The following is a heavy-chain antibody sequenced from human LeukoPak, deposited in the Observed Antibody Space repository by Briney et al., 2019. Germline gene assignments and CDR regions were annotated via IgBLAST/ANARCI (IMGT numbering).Heavy chain of an antibody. J-gene: IGHJ4*02. V-gene: IGHV4-34*01. D-gene: IGHD6-19*01. CDR1: GGSFSGYY. CDR3: ARMGIVVAGTFIY. CDR2: INHSGST. Sequence: PSETLSLTCAVYGGSFSGYYWSWIRQPPGKGLEWIGEINHSGSTNYNPSLKSRVTISVDTSKNQFSLKLSSVTAADTAVYYCARMGIVVAGTFIYWGQGTLVTVSS.